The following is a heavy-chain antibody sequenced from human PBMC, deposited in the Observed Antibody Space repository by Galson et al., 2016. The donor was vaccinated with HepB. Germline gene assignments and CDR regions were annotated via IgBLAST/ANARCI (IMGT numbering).Heavy chain of an antibody. J-gene: IGHJ4*02. V-gene: IGHV3-11*04. Sequence: SLRLSCAASGFTFGDYYMTWIRQAPGKGLEWVSYISTSGTNTYYADSVKGRFTISRDNAKNSLYVQMNSLRDEDTAAYYCATMDYNANSAYWGQGTLVTVSS. D-gene: IGHD4-11*01. CDR3: ATMDYNANSAY. CDR1: GFTFGDYY. CDR2: ISTSGTNT.